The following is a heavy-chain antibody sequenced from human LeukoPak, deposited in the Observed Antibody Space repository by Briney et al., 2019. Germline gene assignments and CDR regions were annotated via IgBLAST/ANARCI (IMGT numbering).Heavy chain of an antibody. J-gene: IGHJ6*02. CDR1: GGSISSSYYY. Sequence: SETLSLTCTVSGGSISSSYYYWGWIRQPPGKGLEWIGTFCYSGSTYYNPSLKSRVTISVDTSKNQFSLKLSSVTAAETAVYYCARHNGQYYYYYGMDVWGHGTTVTVSS. CDR2: FCYSGST. V-gene: IGHV4-39*01. D-gene: IGHD2-8*01. CDR3: ARHNGQYYYYYGMDV.